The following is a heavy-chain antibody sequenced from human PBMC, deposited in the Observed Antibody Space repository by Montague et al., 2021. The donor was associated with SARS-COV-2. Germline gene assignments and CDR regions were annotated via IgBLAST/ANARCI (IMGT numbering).Heavy chain of an antibody. V-gene: IGHV4-39*07. D-gene: IGHD1-1*01. Sequence: SETLSLTCTVSGGSMSTVNYYWGWVRQTLGKGLDWVGSISHSGATYYNPSLETRVSISRDTSKSQFSLELRSVTAADTAVYYCARERQEVGIYFDPWGHGTLVTVSS. J-gene: IGHJ5*02. CDR2: ISHSGAT. CDR1: GGSMSTVNYY. CDR3: ARERQEVGIYFDP.